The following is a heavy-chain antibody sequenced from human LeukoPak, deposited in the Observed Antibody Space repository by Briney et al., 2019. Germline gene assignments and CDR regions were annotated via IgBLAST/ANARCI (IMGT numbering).Heavy chain of an antibody. V-gene: IGHV3-74*01. Sequence: GGSLRLSCAASGFTFSSYAMSWVRQAPGKGLVWVARINSDGSSTSYADSVKGRFTISRDNAKTTLYLQMNSLRAEDTAVYYCAKVTYYYDSSSYHYYGMDVWGQGTTVTVSS. CDR2: INSDGSST. J-gene: IGHJ6*02. D-gene: IGHD3-22*01. CDR3: AKVTYYYDSSSYHYYGMDV. CDR1: GFTFSSYA.